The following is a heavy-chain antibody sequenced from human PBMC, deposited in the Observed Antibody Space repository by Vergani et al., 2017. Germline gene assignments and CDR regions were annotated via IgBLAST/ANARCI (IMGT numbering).Heavy chain of an antibody. D-gene: IGHD3-22*01. Sequence: QVQLVESGGGVVQPGGSLRLSCIASGFTFRIYGMHWVRQAPGKGLECVAFIRYDGTKRFYGGSVKGRFTISRDNSQTTVFLQMNSLRADDSAVYYCTKAGQYDSDNFHDSWGQGALVTVAA. J-gene: IGHJ1*01. CDR2: IRYDGTKR. CDR3: TKAGQYDSDNFHDS. V-gene: IGHV3-30*02. CDR1: GFTFRIYG.